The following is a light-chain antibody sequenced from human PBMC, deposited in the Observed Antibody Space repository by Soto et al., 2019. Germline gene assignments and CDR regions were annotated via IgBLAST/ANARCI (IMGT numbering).Light chain of an antibody. V-gene: IGKV1-12*01. CDR1: QDISSW. Sequence: DIQMTQSPSSVAASVGDRVTITCRASQDISSWLAWFQQKPGKAPKLLIYGASTLPSGVPSRFSGSGSGTDFTLTISSLQHEDFATYYCQQANSFQLTLGGGTKVDIK. CDR2: GAS. J-gene: IGKJ4*01. CDR3: QQANSFQLT.